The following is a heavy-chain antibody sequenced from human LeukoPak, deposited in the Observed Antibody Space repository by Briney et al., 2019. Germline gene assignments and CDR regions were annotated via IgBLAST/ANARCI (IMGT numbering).Heavy chain of an antibody. CDR1: GFTFSSYS. D-gene: IGHD3-22*01. J-gene: IGHJ4*02. V-gene: IGHV3-21*01. Sequence: GGSLRLSCAASGFTFSSYSMNWVRQAPGKGLEWVSSISSSSYIYYADSVKGRFTISRDNAKNSLYLQMNSLRAEDTAVYYCARAEDGSGYYPPYNLLFDYWGQGTLVTVSS. CDR2: ISSSSYI. CDR3: ARAEDGSGYYPPYNLLFDY.